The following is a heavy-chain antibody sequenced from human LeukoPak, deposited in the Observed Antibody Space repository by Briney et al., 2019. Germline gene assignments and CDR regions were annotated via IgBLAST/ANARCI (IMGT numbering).Heavy chain of an antibody. V-gene: IGHV1-18*01. D-gene: IGHD5-12*01. CDR1: GYTFTSYG. CDR3: ASAYSGYPFDS. J-gene: IGHJ4*02. Sequence: ASVKVSCKASGYTFTSYGISWVRQAPGQGHEWMGWISAYNGNTNYAQKLQGRVTMTTDTSTSTAYRELRSLRSDDTAVYHCASAYSGYPFDSWGQGNLVTVSS. CDR2: ISAYNGNT.